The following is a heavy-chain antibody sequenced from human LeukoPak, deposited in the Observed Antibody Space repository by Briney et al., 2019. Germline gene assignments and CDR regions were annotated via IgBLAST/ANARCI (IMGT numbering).Heavy chain of an antibody. Sequence: PSETLSLTCTVSGGSISSYYWSRIRQPPGKGLEWIGYIYYSGSTNYNPSLKSRVTISVDTSENQFSLKLSSVTAADTAVYYCASLTRRDGYNFDYWGQGTLVTVSS. J-gene: IGHJ4*02. D-gene: IGHD5-24*01. V-gene: IGHV4-59*08. CDR3: ASLTRRDGYNFDY. CDR2: IYYSGST. CDR1: GGSISSYY.